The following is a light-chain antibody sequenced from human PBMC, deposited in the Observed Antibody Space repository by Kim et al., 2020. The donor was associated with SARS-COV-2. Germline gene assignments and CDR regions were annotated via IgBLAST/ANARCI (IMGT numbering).Light chain of an antibody. V-gene: IGKV3-15*01. J-gene: IGKJ4*01. Sequence: APGERAPLSCRASQSVSSNLAWYQQKPGQAPRLLIYGASTRATGIPARFSGSGSGTEFTLTISSLQSEDFAVYYCQQFKSWPPLTFGGGTKVDIK. CDR3: QQFKSWPPLT. CDR2: GAS. CDR1: QSVSSN.